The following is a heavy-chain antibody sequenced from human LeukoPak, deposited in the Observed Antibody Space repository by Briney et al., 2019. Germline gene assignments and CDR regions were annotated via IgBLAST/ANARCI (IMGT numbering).Heavy chain of an antibody. CDR1: GFTFSSYS. CDR3: ARDHVTTHYYYYMDV. V-gene: IGHV3-21*01. J-gene: IGHJ6*03. CDR2: ISSSSSCI. D-gene: IGHD4-17*01. Sequence: PGGSLRLSCAASGFTFSSYSMNWVRQAPGKGLEWVSSISSSSSCIYYADSVKGRFTISRDNAKNSLYLQMNSLRAEDTAVYYCARDHVTTHYYYYMDVWGKGTTVTVSS.